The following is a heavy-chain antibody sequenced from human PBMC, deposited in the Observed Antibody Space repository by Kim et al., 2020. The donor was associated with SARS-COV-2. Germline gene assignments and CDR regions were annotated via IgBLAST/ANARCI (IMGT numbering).Heavy chain of an antibody. Sequence: AKNVQGRVTITADEATSTAYMERSSLRSEDTAVYYCARDGEGGYSYGSLDYWGQGTLVTVSS. V-gene: IGHV1-69*01. J-gene: IGHJ4*02. CDR3: ARDGEGGYSYGSLDY. D-gene: IGHD5-18*01.